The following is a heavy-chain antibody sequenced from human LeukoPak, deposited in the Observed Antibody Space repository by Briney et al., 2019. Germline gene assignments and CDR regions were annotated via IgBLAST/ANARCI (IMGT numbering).Heavy chain of an antibody. J-gene: IGHJ4*02. D-gene: IGHD2-15*01. V-gene: IGHV4-34*01. CDR2: INHSGST. CDR1: GGSFSGYY. Sequence: PSETLSLTCAVYGGSFSGYYWSWIRQPPGKGLEWIGEINHSGSTNYNPSLKSRVTISVDTSKNQFSLKLSSVTAADTAVYYCARGRPAKKRYCSGGSCPRLDYWGQGTLVTVSS. CDR3: ARGRPAKKRYCSGGSCPRLDY.